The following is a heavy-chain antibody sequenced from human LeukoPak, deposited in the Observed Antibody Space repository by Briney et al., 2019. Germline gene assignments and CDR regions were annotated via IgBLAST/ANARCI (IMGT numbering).Heavy chain of an antibody. D-gene: IGHD3-10*01. Sequence: SETLSLTCAVYGGSSSGYYWNRIRHPPGKGLEWIWEINHSGSSHYNPLFKRLVTISVATSKNQFSLMLCSVTAADTALYYCGRGPDSGSYFAWFDPWGQGTLVTVSS. CDR3: GRGPDSGSYFAWFDP. V-gene: IGHV4-34*01. J-gene: IGHJ5*02. CDR2: INHSGSS. CDR1: GGSSSGYY.